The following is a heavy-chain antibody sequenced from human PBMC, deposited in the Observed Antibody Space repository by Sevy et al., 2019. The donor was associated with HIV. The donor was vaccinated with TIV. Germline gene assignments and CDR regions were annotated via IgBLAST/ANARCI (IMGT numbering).Heavy chain of an antibody. CDR1: GYTFTSYA. J-gene: IGHJ5*02. CDR2: INTNTGNP. Sequence: ASVKVSCKASGYTFTSYAMNWVRQAPGQGLEWMGWINTNTGNPTYAQGFTGRFVFSLDTSVSTAYLQISSLKAEDTAVYYCARDLGPDCSGGSCYSDWFDPWGQGTLVTVSS. V-gene: IGHV7-4-1*02. CDR3: ARDLGPDCSGGSCYSDWFDP. D-gene: IGHD2-15*01.